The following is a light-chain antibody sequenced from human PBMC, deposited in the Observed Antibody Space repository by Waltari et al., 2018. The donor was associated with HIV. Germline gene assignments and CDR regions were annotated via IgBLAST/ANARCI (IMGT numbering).Light chain of an antibody. J-gene: IGKJ2*01. CDR1: QNLTNTYSTY. V-gene: IGKV3-20*01. CDR2: GAS. CDR3: QQYGSSPYT. Sequence: EIVLTQSPGTLSLSPGERATLSCRASQNLTNTYSTYLAWYQHKPGQAPRLLIYGASSRATGIPDRFSGSGSGTDFTLTISRLEPEDFVVYYCQQYGSSPYTFGQGTKLEIK.